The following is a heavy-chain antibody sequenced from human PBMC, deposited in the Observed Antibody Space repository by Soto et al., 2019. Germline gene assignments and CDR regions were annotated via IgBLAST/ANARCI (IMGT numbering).Heavy chain of an antibody. Sequence: KASETLSLTCTVSGGSISSGGYYWSWIRQHPGKGLEGVGYSYFTGSSYYNPSLKSRVTISVDASKNKLSLRLASVTAADTAVYYCARDLRGYSRYDYLDYWGQGIPVTVSS. CDR1: GGSISSGGYY. CDR3: ARDLRGYSRYDYLDY. D-gene: IGHD5-12*01. CDR2: SYFTGSS. V-gene: IGHV4-31*03. J-gene: IGHJ4*02.